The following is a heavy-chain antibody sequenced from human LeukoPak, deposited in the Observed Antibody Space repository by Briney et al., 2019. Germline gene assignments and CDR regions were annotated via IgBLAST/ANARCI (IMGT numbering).Heavy chain of an antibody. D-gene: IGHD4-23*01. CDR2: IYSGGST. CDR1: GFIVSSNY. J-gene: IGHJ4*02. CDR3: ARGDDYGGAWYYFDY. Sequence: TGGSLRLSCAASGFIVSSNYMNWVRQAPGKGLEWVSVIYSGGSTYYADSVKGRFTISRDNSKNTLFLQMNSVRAEDTAEYYCARGDDYGGAWYYFDYWGQGTLVTVSS. V-gene: IGHV3-53*01.